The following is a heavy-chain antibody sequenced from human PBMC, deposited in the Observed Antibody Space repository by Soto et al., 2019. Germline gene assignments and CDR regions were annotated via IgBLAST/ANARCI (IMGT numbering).Heavy chain of an antibody. CDR2: IYQSGTP. CDR1: GGSISSGGYY. D-gene: IGHD2-21*02. J-gene: IGHJ5*02. CDR3: ARDLRLDA. V-gene: IGHV4-31*03. Sequence: SETLTLTCTVSGGSISSGGYYWNWIRQYPGKGLEWIAYIYQSGTPYYNPSLKSRATISIDRSKNQFSLMLDSVTAADTAVYYCARDLRLDAWGPGSLVTVSS.